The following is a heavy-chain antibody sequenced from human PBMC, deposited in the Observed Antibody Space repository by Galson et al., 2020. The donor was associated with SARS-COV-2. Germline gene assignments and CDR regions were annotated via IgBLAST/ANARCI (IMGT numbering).Heavy chain of an antibody. J-gene: IGHJ4*02. CDR1: GFTLSSYA. V-gene: IGHV3-64D*08. D-gene: IGHD1-26*01. Sequence: GESLKISCSASGFTLSSYAMHWVRQAPGQGPEYVSAISGNGDSTYYADSVKGRFTISRDNSKSTLYLQMSSLRADDTAVYYCVKDGRWELLWFSAAGYFDYWGKGTLVTVSS. CDR3: VKDGRWELLWFSAAGYFDY. CDR2: ISGNGDST.